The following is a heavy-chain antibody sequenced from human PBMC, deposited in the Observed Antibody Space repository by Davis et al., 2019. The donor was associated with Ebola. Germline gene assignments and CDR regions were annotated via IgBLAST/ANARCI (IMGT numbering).Heavy chain of an antibody. V-gene: IGHV1-24*01. D-gene: IGHD5-12*01. CDR2: FDPEDNEI. Sequence: AASVKVSCKVSGYILTELSIHWVRQAPGQGLEWMGNFDPEDNEIIYAHKFEGRVTMTEDTSAHTAYMELSRLRSDYSAVYYCARVAGWLRFGRLGEYYYYGMDVWGKGTTVTVSS. CDR1: GYILTELS. J-gene: IGHJ6*04. CDR3: ARVAGWLRFGRLGEYYYYGMDV.